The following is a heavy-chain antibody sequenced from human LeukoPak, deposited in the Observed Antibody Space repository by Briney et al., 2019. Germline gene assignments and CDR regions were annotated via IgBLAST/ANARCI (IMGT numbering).Heavy chain of an antibody. CDR1: GGSINNADYY. CDR3: ARDTLSSGWYGGHAFDI. CDR2: IYYSGST. D-gene: IGHD6-19*01. J-gene: IGHJ3*02. V-gene: IGHV4-31*03. Sequence: SETLSLTCTVSGGSINNADYYWNWIRQRPGKGLEWIGYIYYSGSTYYNPSLKSRVTISVDTSKNQFSLKLSSVTAADTAVYYCARDTLSSGWYGGHAFDIWGQGTMVTVSS.